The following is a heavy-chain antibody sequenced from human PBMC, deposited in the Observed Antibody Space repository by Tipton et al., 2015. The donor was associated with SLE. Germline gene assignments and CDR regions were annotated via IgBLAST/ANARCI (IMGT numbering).Heavy chain of an antibody. J-gene: IGHJ3*02. Sequence: TLSLTCTVSGFSFSSYYWSWIRRPPGKGLEWIGYVYYSGSTNYNPSLRGRITTSVDTSKNQFSLKLTSVTAADTAVYYCARHRWRWNDAFDIWGQGTMVTVSS. D-gene: IGHD5-24*01. V-gene: IGHV4-59*08. CDR3: ARHRWRWNDAFDI. CDR2: VYYSGST. CDR1: GFSFSSYY.